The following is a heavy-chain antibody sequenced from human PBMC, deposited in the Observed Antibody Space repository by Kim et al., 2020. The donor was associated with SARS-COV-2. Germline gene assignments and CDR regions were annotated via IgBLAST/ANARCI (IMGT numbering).Heavy chain of an antibody. CDR2: IWYDGNDK. Sequence: GGSLRLSCAASGFIFSNYGMHWVRQAPGKGLEWLAVIWYDGNDKYYADSVKDRLTVSRDNSKNTLYMEVNSLRVEDTAVYYCARVMRDSSSSTPDYWGLGTLVTVSS. V-gene: IGHV3-33*01. CDR3: ARVMRDSSSSTPDY. D-gene: IGHD6-6*01. J-gene: IGHJ4*02. CDR1: GFIFSNYG.